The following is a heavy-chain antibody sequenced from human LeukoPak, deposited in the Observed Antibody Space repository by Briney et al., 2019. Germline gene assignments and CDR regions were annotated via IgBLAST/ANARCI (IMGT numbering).Heavy chain of an antibody. CDR3: ARESSSVVVPAAAFDY. V-gene: IGHV1-46*01. CDR2: INPSGGST. CDR1: GYTFTSYY. J-gene: IGHJ4*02. Sequence: ASVKVSCKASGYTFTSYYMHWVRQAPGHGLEWMGIINPSGGSTSYAQKFQGRVTMTRDTSTSTVYMELSSLRSEDTAVYYCARESSSVVVPAAAFDYWGQGTLVTVSS. D-gene: IGHD2-2*01.